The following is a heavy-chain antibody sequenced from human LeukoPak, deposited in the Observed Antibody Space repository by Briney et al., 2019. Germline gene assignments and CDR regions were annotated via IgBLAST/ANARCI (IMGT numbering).Heavy chain of an antibody. D-gene: IGHD3-22*01. CDR3: AKDSSGYYGDDAFDI. CDR2: IRYDGSNK. J-gene: IGHJ3*02. V-gene: IGHV3-30*02. CDR1: GFTFSSYG. Sequence: PGGSLRLSCAASGFTFSSYGMHWVRQAPGKGLEWVAFIRYDGSNKYYADSVKGRFTISRDNAKNSLFLQMNSLRAEDTALYYCAKDSSGYYGDDAFDIWGQGTMVTVSS.